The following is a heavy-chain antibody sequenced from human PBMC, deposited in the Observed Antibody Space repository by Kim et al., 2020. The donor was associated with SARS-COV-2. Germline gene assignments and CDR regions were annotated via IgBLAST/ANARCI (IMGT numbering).Heavy chain of an antibody. Sequence: YYNPPLKSRVTISVVASKNQFSLKLSSVTAAETAVYYCARLPKRYRYFDYWGQGTLVTVSS. D-gene: IGHD5-18*01. CDR3: ARLPKRYRYFDY. V-gene: IGHV4-39*01. J-gene: IGHJ4*02.